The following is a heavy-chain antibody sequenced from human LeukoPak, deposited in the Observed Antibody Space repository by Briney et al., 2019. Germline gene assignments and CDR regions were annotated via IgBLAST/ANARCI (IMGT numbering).Heavy chain of an antibody. V-gene: IGHV4-61*02. Sequence: SETLSLTCTVSGGSISSGSYYWSWIRQPAGKGLEWIGRIYTSGSTNYNPSLKSRVTISLDTSKNQFSLKLSSVTAADTAVYYCARRVSNYYYGSKNYSYYFDYWGQGTLVTVSS. CDR2: IYTSGST. CDR1: GGSISSGSYY. CDR3: ARRVSNYYYGSKNYSYYFDY. D-gene: IGHD3-10*01. J-gene: IGHJ4*02.